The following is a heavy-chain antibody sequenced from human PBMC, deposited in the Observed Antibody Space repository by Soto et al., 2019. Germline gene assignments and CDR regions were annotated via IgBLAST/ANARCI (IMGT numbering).Heavy chain of an antibody. V-gene: IGHV3-30*18. CDR1: GFTFSSYG. CDR3: AEDLVDRVVVTAIRYNYYYSYGMDV. CDR2: ISYDGSNK. Sequence: QVQLVESGGGVVQPGRSLRLSCAASGFTFSSYGMHWVRQAPGKGVEWVAVISYDGSNKSYADYGKSRFTISRDNSKNTLYLQMNSLRAEVTAVYYCAEDLVDRVVVTAIRYNYYYSYGMDVWGQGTTVTVSS. D-gene: IGHD2-21*02. J-gene: IGHJ6*02.